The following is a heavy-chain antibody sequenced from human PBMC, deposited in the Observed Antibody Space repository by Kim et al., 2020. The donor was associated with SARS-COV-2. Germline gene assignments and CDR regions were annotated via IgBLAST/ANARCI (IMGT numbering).Heavy chain of an antibody. Sequence: YADPEKGRFTLSRDNSKNTLYLQMNILRAEDTAVYYCAKDLFVVVPQYMDVWGKGTTVTVPS. D-gene: IGHD2-2*01. V-gene: IGHV3-23*01. J-gene: IGHJ6*03. CDR3: AKDLFVVVPQYMDV.